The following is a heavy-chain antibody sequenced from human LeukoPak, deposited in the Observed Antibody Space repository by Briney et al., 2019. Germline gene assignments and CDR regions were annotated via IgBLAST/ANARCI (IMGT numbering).Heavy chain of an antibody. J-gene: IGHJ6*03. CDR3: ARAPGVRYYYYMDV. CDR2: INWNGGNT. Sequence: GGSLRLSCVASGFTLEDYGMSWVRQAPGKGLEWVSGINWNGGNTGYADSVKGRFTISRDNVKNSLYLQMNSLRAEDTALYYCARAPGVRYYYYMDVWGKGTTVTVSS. D-gene: IGHD2-8*01. CDR1: GFTLEDYG. V-gene: IGHV3-20*04.